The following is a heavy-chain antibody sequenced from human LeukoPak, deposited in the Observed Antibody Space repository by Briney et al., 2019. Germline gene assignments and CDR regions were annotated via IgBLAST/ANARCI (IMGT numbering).Heavy chain of an antibody. J-gene: IGHJ3*02. CDR3: ARDLDDAFDI. D-gene: IGHD1-1*01. Sequence: GASVKVSCKASGYTFTEYYIHWVRQAPGQGLEWMGWINPKTGSTNYPQKFQGRVTMTRDTSISTTNMELSRLRSDDTAVYFCARDLDDAFDIWAKGQWSPSLQ. CDR2: INPKTGST. V-gene: IGHV1-2*02. CDR1: GYTFTEYY.